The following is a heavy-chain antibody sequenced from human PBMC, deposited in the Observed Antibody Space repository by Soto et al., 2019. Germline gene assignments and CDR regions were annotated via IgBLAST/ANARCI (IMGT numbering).Heavy chain of an antibody. V-gene: IGHV4-39*01. Sequence: QLQLQESGPGLVKPSETLSLTCTVSGGSISSSSYYWGWIRQPPGKGLEWIGSIYYSGSTYYNPSLKSRVTISVDTSKNQFSLKLSSVTAADTAVYYCARYYDSSGYYSGNDAFDIWGQGTMVTVS. CDR2: IYYSGST. CDR3: ARYYDSSGYYSGNDAFDI. D-gene: IGHD3-22*01. J-gene: IGHJ3*02. CDR1: GGSISSSSYY.